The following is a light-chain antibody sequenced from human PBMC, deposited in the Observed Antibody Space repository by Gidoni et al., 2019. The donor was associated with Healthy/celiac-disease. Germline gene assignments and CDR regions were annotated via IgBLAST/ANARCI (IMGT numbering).Light chain of an antibody. J-gene: IGLJ2*01. CDR3: SSYTSSSTLV. CDR2: DVS. Sequence: QSALTQPASVPGSPGQSITISCTGTSIDVGGYIYVSWYQQHPGKAPKLMIYDVSNRPSGVSNRFSGSKSGNTASLTISGLQAEDEADYYCSSYTSSSTLVFGGGTKLTVL. V-gene: IGLV2-14*03. CDR1: SIDVGGYIY.